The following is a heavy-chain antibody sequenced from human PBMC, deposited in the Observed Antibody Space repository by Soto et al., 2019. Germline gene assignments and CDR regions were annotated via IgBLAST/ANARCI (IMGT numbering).Heavy chain of an antibody. D-gene: IGHD6-6*01. V-gene: IGHV3-23*01. CDR1: GFTFSSYA. Sequence: GGSLRLSCAASGFTFSSYAMTWARQAPGKGLEWVSGVSGNGGSTYYADSVEGRFTISRDNSKNTLYLQMNSLRAEDTAVYYCAKNGSMAVSPIDYWGQGSLVTVSS. CDR2: VSGNGGST. CDR3: AKNGSMAVSPIDY. J-gene: IGHJ4*02.